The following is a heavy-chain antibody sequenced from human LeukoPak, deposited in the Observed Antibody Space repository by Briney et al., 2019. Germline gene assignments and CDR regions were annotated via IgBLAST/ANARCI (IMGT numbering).Heavy chain of an antibody. CDR3: ARGGGIAAAGTTPDAFDI. CDR1: GGTFSSYA. CDR2: IIPIFGTA. Sequence: SVKVSCKASGGTFSSYAISWVRQAPGQGLEWMGGIIPIFGTANYAQKFQGRVTITADEPTSTAYMELSSLRSEDTAVYYCARGGGIAAAGTTPDAFDIWGQGTMVTVSS. V-gene: IGHV1-69*01. D-gene: IGHD6-13*01. J-gene: IGHJ3*02.